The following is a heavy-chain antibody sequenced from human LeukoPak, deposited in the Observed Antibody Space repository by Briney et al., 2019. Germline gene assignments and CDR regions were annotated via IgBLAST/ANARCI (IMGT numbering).Heavy chain of an antibody. V-gene: IGHV3-30-3*01. J-gene: IGHJ4*02. CDR3: ARGDFWYPNDY. D-gene: IGHD3-3*01. Sequence: PGGSLRLSCAASGFTFSSYAMHWVRQAPGKGLEWVAVISYDGSNKYYADSVKGRFTISRDNSKNTLYLQMNSLRAGDTAVYYCARGDFWYPNDYWGQGTLVTVSS. CDR1: GFTFSSYA. CDR2: ISYDGSNK.